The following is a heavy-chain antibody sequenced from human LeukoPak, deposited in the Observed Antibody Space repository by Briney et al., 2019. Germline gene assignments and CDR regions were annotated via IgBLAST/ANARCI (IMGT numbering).Heavy chain of an antibody. CDR2: ISSSGRAI. CDR1: GLIFSDYY. Sequence: GRSLRLSCAASGLIFSDYYMIWIRQAPGKGLEWVSYISSSGRAISYADSVKDRFTISRDNAKKSLYLQMNSLRAEDTAVYYCARVPYYYAMDVWGPGTTVTVSS. D-gene: IGHD3-16*01. J-gene: IGHJ6*02. V-gene: IGHV3-11*01. CDR3: ARVPYYYAMDV.